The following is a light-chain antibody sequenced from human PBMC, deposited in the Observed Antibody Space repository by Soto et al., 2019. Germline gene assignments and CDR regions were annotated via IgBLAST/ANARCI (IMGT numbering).Light chain of an antibody. V-gene: IGKV1-17*01. CDR1: QGIRKD. CDR3: LQHNTYPWT. CDR2: DAS. J-gene: IGKJ1*01. Sequence: DIQMTQSPSSLYASVGDRVTITCRASQGIRKDLAWYQQKSGKAPKRLIYDASSLQSGVPSRFSGSGSGTEFTLTISSLQPEDFATYYGLQHNTYPWTFGQGTKVEIK.